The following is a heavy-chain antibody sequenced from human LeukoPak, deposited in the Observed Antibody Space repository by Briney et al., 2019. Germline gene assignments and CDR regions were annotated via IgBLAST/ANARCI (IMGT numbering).Heavy chain of an antibody. CDR3: ARWSSDWENNYFDP. Sequence: PSETLSLTCTVSFGSISSDSHYWGWIRQPPGNRLEWTASIYYGGTTQYNPSLKSRATISIDTSNNRFSLRLTSATAADTAVYYCARWSSDWENNYFDPWGQGILVTVSS. D-gene: IGHD6-19*01. V-gene: IGHV4-39*07. J-gene: IGHJ5*02. CDR1: FGSISSDSHY. CDR2: IYYGGTT.